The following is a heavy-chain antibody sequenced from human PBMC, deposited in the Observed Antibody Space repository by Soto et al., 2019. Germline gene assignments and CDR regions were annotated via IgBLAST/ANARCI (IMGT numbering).Heavy chain of an antibody. V-gene: IGHV3-21*01. J-gene: IGHJ6*02. CDR2: ISSSSSYI. Sequence: EVQLVESGGGLVKPGGSLRLSCAASGFTFSSYSMNWVRQAPGKGLEWASSISSSSSYIYYADSVKGRFTISRDNAKNSLYLQMNSLRAEDTAVYYCARDVATTPRYYYYYGMDVWGQGTTVTVSS. CDR3: ARDVATTPRYYYYYGMDV. D-gene: IGHD5-12*01. CDR1: GFTFSSYS.